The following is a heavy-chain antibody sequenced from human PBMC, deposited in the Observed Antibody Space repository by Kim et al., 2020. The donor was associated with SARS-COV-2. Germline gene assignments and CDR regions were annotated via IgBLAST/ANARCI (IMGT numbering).Heavy chain of an antibody. J-gene: IGHJ6*02. Sequence: GESLKISCKTSGYSFTSFWINWVRQMPGKGLEWVGRIDPSDSYTNYSPSFQGHVTLSAEKSISTAYLHWCSLKASDTAMYYCARVWFYNMDVWGQGTTVTVSS. CDR1: GYSFTSFW. V-gene: IGHV5-10-1*01. D-gene: IGHD3-10*01. CDR3: ARVWFYNMDV. CDR2: IDPSDSYT.